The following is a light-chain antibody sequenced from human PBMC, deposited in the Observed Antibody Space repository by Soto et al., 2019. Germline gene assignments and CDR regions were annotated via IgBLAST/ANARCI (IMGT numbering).Light chain of an antibody. J-gene: IGLJ1*01. CDR3: SSYTSSRTLYV. CDR1: SNDVGGYDY. CDR2: EVS. Sequence: QSVLTQPASVSGSPGLSITISCTGTSNDVGGYDYVSWYQQHPGKAPKLMIYEVSNRPSGVSNRFSGSKSGNTASLTISGLQAEDEADYYCSSYTSSRTLYVFGTGTKLTVL. V-gene: IGLV2-14*01.